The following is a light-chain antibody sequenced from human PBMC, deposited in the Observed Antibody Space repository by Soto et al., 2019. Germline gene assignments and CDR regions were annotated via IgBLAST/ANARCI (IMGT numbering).Light chain of an antibody. CDR2: EGS. V-gene: IGLV2-14*01. J-gene: IGLJ1*01. CDR1: ISDIGAYNY. CDR3: FSFTTDRPHA. Sequence: QGALTEPSSWSGSPGQSITISCTGSISDIGAYNYVSWFQQYPGKAPKLIISEGSNRPSGVSNRFSGSKSGTAASLTISGLQTEDAADYFCFSFTTDRPHAFRTGTKVTVL.